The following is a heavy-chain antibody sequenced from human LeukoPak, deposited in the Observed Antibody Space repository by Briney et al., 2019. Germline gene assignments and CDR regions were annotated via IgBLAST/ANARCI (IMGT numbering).Heavy chain of an antibody. CDR3: ARHSGRSFDY. CDR1: GGSISSSSYY. V-gene: IGHV4-39*01. J-gene: IGHJ4*02. D-gene: IGHD7-27*01. Sequence: SETLSLTCTVSGGSISSSSYYWGWIRQPPGKGLEWIGSIYYSGSTYYNPSLKSRVTISVDTSKNQFSLKLSSVTAADTAVYYCARHSGRSFDYWGQGTLVTVSS. CDR2: IYYSGST.